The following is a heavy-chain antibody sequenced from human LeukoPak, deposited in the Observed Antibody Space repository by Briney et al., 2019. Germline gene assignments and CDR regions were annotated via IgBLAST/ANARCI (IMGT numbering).Heavy chain of an antibody. Sequence: ASVKVSCKVSGYTLTELSMHWVRQAPGKGLEWMGDFDPEDGETIYAQKFQGRVTMTEDTSTDTAYMEPISLRSEDTAVYYCATGSNYRPDYWGQGTLVTVSS. J-gene: IGHJ4*02. CDR2: FDPEDGET. CDR3: ATGSNYRPDY. D-gene: IGHD4-11*01. V-gene: IGHV1-24*01. CDR1: GYTLTELS.